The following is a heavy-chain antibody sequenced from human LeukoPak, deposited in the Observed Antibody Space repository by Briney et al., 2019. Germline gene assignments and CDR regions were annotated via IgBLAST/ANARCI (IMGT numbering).Heavy chain of an antibody. Sequence: GGSLRLSCAASGFTFSSYGMSWVRQAPGKGLEWVSAISGSGGSTYYADSVKGRFTISRDNSKNTLYLQMNSLRAEDTAIYYCAKVTYGSGTYGAFDSWGQGTLVTVSS. CDR1: GFTFSSYG. D-gene: IGHD3-10*01. CDR2: ISGSGGST. J-gene: IGHJ4*02. CDR3: AKVTYGSGTYGAFDS. V-gene: IGHV3-23*01.